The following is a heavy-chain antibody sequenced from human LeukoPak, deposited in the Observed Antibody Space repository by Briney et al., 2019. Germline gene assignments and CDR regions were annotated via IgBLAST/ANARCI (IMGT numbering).Heavy chain of an antibody. CDR3: GTRAY. CDR1: GFTFKTYW. Sequence: GGSLRLSRAASGFTFKTYWMIWVRRPPGKGLEWVANINQDGSEKYYVDSVKGRFTVSRDNAKNSLYLQLNSLRAEDTAVYYCGTRAYWGQGTLVTVSS. CDR2: INQDGSEK. J-gene: IGHJ4*02. V-gene: IGHV3-7*01.